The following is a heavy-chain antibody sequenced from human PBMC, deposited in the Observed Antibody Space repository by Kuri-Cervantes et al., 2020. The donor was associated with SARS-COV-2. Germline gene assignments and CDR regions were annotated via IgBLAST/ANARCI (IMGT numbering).Heavy chain of an antibody. CDR2: IIPILGTA. V-gene: IGHV1-69*04. Sequence: SVKVSCKASGGTFSSYAISWVRQAPGQGLEWMGRIIPILGTANYAQKFQGRVTITADKSTSTAYMEPSSLRSDDTAVYYCAREGVGAHKGYYMDVWGKGTTVTVSS. CDR3: AREGVGAHKGYYMDV. J-gene: IGHJ6*03. D-gene: IGHD1-26*01. CDR1: GGTFSSYA.